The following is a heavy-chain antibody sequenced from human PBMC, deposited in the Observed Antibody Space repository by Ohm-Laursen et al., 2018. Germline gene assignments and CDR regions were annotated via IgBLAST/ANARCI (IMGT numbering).Heavy chain of an antibody. D-gene: IGHD2-8*01. CDR2: SSSSSGYI. J-gene: IGHJ6*02. Sequence: SLRLSCAASGFTFSSYSMNWVRQAPGKGLEWVSSSSSSSGYIYYADSVKGRFTISRDNAKNSLYLQMNSLRAEDTAVYYCARLYAIVYYYYYGMDVWGQGTTVTVSS. CDR1: GFTFSSYS. V-gene: IGHV3-21*04. CDR3: ARLYAIVYYYYYGMDV.